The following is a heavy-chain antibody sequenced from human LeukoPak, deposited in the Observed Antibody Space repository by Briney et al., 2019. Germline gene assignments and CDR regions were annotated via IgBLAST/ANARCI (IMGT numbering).Heavy chain of an antibody. CDR2: LNWNGGNI. V-gene: IGHV3-20*04. CDR3: AKDAAVGGSYLAKSDS. J-gene: IGHJ5*02. CDR1: GFTFKDHG. Sequence: GGSLRLSCTASGFTFKDHGMSWVRQAPGKGLEWVSGLNWNGGNIKYADSVKGRFTISRDNGKNSLYLEMNSLRVDDTAFYYCAKDAAVGGSYLAKSDSWGQGILVTVSS. D-gene: IGHD1-26*01.